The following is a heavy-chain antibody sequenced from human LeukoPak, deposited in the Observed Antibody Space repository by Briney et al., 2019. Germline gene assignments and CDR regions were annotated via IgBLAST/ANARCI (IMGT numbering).Heavy chain of an antibody. CDR3: ARADWDILTTYYYGMDV. D-gene: IGHD3-9*01. V-gene: IGHV3-53*04. Sequence: GGPLRLSCAASGFTVSSNYMSWVRQAPGKGLEWVSVIYSGGSTYHADSVKGRFTISRHNSKNTLYLQMNSLRAEDTAVYYCARADWDILTTYYYGMDVWGQGTTVTVSS. CDR1: GFTVSSNY. J-gene: IGHJ6*02. CDR2: IYSGGST.